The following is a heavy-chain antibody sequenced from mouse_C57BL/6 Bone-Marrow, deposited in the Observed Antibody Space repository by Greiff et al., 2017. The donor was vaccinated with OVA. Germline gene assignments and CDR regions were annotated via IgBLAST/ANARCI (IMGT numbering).Heavy chain of an antibody. V-gene: IGHV5-12*01. J-gene: IGHJ4*01. Sequence: EVQLVESGGGLVQPGGSLKLSCAASGFTFSDYYMYWVRQTPEKRLEWVAYISNGGGSTYYPDTVKGRFTISRDNAKNTLYLQMSRLKSEDTAMYYCARENYGNPYYAMDYWGQGTSVTVSS. D-gene: IGHD2-1*01. CDR3: ARENYGNPYYAMDY. CDR1: GFTFSDYY. CDR2: ISNGGGST.